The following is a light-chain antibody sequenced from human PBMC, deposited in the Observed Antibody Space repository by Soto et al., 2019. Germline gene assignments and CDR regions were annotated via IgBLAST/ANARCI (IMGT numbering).Light chain of an antibody. CDR1: QSISNY. CDR3: QQVNSYPIT. J-gene: IGKJ5*01. V-gene: IGKV1-9*01. CDR2: AAS. Sequence: DIQLTQSPSFLSASVGDRVTITCRASQSISNYLAWYQQKAGRAPKLLIYAASTLQSGVPSRFSGSGSGTEFTLTISSLQPEDFATYYCQQVNSYPITFGQGTRLEIK.